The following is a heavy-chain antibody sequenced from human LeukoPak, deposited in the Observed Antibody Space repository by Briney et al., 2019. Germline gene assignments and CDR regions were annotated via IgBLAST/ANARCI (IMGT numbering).Heavy chain of an antibody. V-gene: IGHV3-7*05. CDR3: ARDPWSLDY. Sequence: GGSLRLSCAASGFTFSNYWMTWVRQAPGKGLEWVANIKQDESEKYYVESVKGRFTISRDNAKNSLYLQMSSLRAEDTAVYYCARDPWSLDYWGQGTLVTVSS. D-gene: IGHD2-15*01. CDR2: IKQDESEK. CDR1: GFTFSNYW. J-gene: IGHJ4*02.